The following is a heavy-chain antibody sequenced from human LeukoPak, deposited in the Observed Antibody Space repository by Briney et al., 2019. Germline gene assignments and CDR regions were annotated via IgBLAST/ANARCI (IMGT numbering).Heavy chain of an antibody. CDR2: INPNSGGT. CDR1: GYTFTGYY. J-gene: IGHJ4*02. D-gene: IGHD1-26*01. Sequence: ASLKVSCKASGYTFTGYYMHWVRQAPGQGLEWMGWINPNSGGTNYAQKFQGRVTMTRDTSISTAYMELSRLRSDDTAVYYCARGSIVGATFDYFDYWGQGTLVTVS. V-gene: IGHV1-2*02. CDR3: ARGSIVGATFDYFDY.